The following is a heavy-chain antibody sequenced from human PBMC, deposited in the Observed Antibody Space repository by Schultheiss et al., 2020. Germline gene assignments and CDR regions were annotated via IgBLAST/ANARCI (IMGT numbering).Heavy chain of an antibody. J-gene: IGHJ4*02. CDR1: GGSFSGYY. D-gene: IGHD6-13*01. CDR3: AGAAAGIGPDDY. Sequence: SETLSLTCAVYGGSFSGYYWSWIRQPPGKGLEWIGYIYYSGSTYYNPSLKSRVTISVDTSKNQFSLKLSSVTAADTAVYYCAGAAAGIGPDDYWGQGTLVTVSS. V-gene: IGHV4-34*01. CDR2: IYYSGST.